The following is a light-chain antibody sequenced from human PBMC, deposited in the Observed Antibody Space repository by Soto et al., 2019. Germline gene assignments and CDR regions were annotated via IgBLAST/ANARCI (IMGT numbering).Light chain of an antibody. J-gene: IGLJ1*01. CDR3: CSYASSTSYV. Sequence: QSVLTQPASVSGSPGQSITISCTGTSSDVGGYNFVTWYQQHPGEAPKLMIHDVSSRASGVPNRFFGSKSGTTASLTISGLQAEDEADYYCCSYASSTSYVFGTGTKVTVL. CDR2: DVS. CDR1: SSDVGGYNF. V-gene: IGLV2-14*03.